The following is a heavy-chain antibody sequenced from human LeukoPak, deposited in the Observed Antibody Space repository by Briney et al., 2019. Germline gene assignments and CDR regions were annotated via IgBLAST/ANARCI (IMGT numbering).Heavy chain of an antibody. V-gene: IGHV3-23*01. Sequence: GASLRLSCAASGFTFSNYAMSWVRQAPGKGLEWVSAILGSGGSTYYADSVKGRFTLSRDNSTSTLYLQMKTLRAEDTALYYCAKWGDYDVLTGYYVPDYWGQGTRVTVSS. CDR2: ILGSGGST. CDR3: AKWGDYDVLTGYYVPDY. CDR1: GFTFSNYA. J-gene: IGHJ4*02. D-gene: IGHD3-9*01.